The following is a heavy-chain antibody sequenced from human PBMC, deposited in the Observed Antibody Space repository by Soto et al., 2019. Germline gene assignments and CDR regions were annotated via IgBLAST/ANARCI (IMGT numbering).Heavy chain of an antibody. CDR1: GYTFNNYG. CDR3: ARCYFSVGSCYTCWHFDL. V-gene: IGHV1-18*01. D-gene: IGHD2-15*01. J-gene: IGHJ2*01. Sequence: QVQLVQSGAEVKKPGASVKVSCKASGYTFNNYGISWVRQAPGQGLEWMGWIGPYNGNTDHAQNFQGRVTMTTDTSTNTAYMELRSLRSADTALYYCARCYFSVGSCYTCWHFDLWVRGTLVTVSS. CDR2: IGPYNGNT.